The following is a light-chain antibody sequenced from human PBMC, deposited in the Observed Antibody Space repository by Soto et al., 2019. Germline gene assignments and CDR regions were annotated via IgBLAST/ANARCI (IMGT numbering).Light chain of an antibody. J-gene: IGKJ4*01. CDR2: GAS. V-gene: IGKV1-39*01. CDR1: QSISSN. Sequence: DIQMTQSPSSLSASVGDRVTITCRASQSISSNLNWYQQTPGKAPKLLIYGASSFQSGVPSRFSGSGSGTEFTLTISSLQPEDVATYYCQQSYSAPRTFGGGNKVEIK. CDR3: QQSYSAPRT.